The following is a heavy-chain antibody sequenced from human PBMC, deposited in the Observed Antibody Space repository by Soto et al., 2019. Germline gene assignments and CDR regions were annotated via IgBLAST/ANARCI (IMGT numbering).Heavy chain of an antibody. D-gene: IGHD2-8*01. V-gene: IGHV3-21*01. J-gene: IGHJ6*03. CDR3: ARDVLIVYAYSLHYYYMDV. Sequence: EVQLVESGGGLVKPGGSLRLSCAASGFTFSSYSMNWVRQAPGKGLEWVSSISSSSSYIYYADSVKGRFTISRDNAKNPLYLQINGLSAVDTPVYYCARDVLIVYAYSLHYYYMDVWGKGTTVTVSS. CDR1: GFTFSSYS. CDR2: ISSSSSYI.